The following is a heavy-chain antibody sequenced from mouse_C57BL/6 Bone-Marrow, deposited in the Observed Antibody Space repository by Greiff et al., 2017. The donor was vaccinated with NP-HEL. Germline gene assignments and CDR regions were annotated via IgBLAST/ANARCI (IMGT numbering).Heavy chain of an antibody. J-gene: IGHJ2*01. CDR2: ILPGSGST. Sequence: QVQLQQSGAELMQPGASVKLSCKATGYTFTGYCIGWVKQRPGHGLEWIGEILPGSGSTNYNEKFKGKATFTADTSTNTAYMQLSSLATQDSAIDYCAGLFISTVVNSYYFDYWGQGTTLTVSS. CDR1: GYTFTGYC. D-gene: IGHD1-1*01. V-gene: IGHV1-9*01. CDR3: AGLFISTVVNSYYFDY.